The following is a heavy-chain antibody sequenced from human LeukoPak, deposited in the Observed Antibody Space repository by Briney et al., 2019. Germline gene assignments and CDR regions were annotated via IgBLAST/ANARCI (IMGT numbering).Heavy chain of an antibody. D-gene: IGHD3-22*01. CDR2: ISSSSSYI. V-gene: IGHV3-21*04. CDR1: GFTFSSYS. J-gene: IGHJ6*03. Sequence: GGSLRLSCAASGFTFSSYSMNWVRQAPGKGLEWVSSISSSSSYIYYADSVKGRFTISRDNSKNTLYLQMNSLRAEDTAVYYCAKGGVASYFDSSGSSRNYYYYMDVWGKGTTVTISS. CDR3: AKGGVASYFDSSGSSRNYYYYMDV.